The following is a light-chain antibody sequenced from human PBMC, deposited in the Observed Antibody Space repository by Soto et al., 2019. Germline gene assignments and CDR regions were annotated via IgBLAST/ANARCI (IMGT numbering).Light chain of an antibody. CDR1: SSDVGGYKY. CDR3: GSYEGSHSVV. Sequence: QSALTQPRSVSGSPGQTVTIPCTGTSSDVGGYKYVSWYQHHPDKAPKLIIYDVSERPSGVPDRFSGSKSGNTASLTISGLQAEDEATYFCGSYEGSHSVVFGGGTKLTVL. J-gene: IGLJ3*02. CDR2: DVS. V-gene: IGLV2-11*01.